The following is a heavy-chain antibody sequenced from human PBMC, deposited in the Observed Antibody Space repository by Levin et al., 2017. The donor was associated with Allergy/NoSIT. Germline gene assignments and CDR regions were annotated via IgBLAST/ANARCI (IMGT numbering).Heavy chain of an antibody. V-gene: IGHV3-33*01. Sequence: GESLKISCAASGFTFGNYGMQWVRQAPGKGLEWVATLWYDGSHKDYADSVKGRFTIARDNSKSTLYLEINNLRAEDTAVYYCARDKIADYWGQGTRVTVSS. D-gene: IGHD3-22*01. CDR1: GFTFGNYG. CDR2: LWYDGSHK. CDR3: ARDKIADY. J-gene: IGHJ4*02.